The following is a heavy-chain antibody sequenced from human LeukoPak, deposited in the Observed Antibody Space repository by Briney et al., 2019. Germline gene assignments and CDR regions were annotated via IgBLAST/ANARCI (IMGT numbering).Heavy chain of an antibody. J-gene: IGHJ4*02. V-gene: IGHV3-30*18. CDR3: AKPYYDSSGYYLGHFDY. D-gene: IGHD3-22*01. CDR1: GFTFSSYG. Sequence: PGRSLRLSCAASGFTFSSYGMHWVRQAPGKGLGWVAVISYDGSNKYYADSVKGRFTISRDNSKNTLYLQMNSLRAEDTAVYYCAKPYYDSSGYYLGHFDYWGQGTLVTVSS. CDR2: ISYDGSNK.